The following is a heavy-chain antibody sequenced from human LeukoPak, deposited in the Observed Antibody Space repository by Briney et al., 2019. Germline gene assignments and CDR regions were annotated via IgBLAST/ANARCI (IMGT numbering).Heavy chain of an antibody. CDR2: INPNSGGT. J-gene: IGHJ4*02. CDR3: ARPRLSSSWYLDY. Sequence: ASVKVSCKASGYTFTGCYMHWVRQAPGQGLEWMGWINPNSGGTNYAQKFQGRVTMTRDTSISTAYMELSRLRSDDTAVYYCARPRLSSSWYLDYWGQGTLVTVSS. D-gene: IGHD6-13*01. V-gene: IGHV1-2*02. CDR1: GYTFTGCY.